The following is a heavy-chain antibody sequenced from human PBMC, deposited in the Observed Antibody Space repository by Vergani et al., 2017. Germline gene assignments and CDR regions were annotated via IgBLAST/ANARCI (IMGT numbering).Heavy chain of an antibody. CDR3: ARCFRDEGMIYGGTVENWFDP. V-gene: IGHV4-30-2*03. Sequence: VQLVESGGGLVPPGRSLSLSCAASGFSFGDYAMTWVRQAPGKGLEWIGSIYYSENKFYNPSLESRVTLSIDTTKNQFSLKLKSVTAADTAVYYCARCFRDEGMIYGGTVENWFDPWGQGTLVTVSS. J-gene: IGHJ5*02. CDR1: GFSFGDYA. D-gene: IGHD3-22*01. CDR2: IYYSENK.